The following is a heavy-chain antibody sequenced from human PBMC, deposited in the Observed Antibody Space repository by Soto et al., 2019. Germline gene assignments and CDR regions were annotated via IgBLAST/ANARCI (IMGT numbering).Heavy chain of an antibody. CDR2: ISYDGSNK. CDR3: ASPTTVTTAFYYGMDV. CDR1: GFTFSSYA. Sequence: QVQLVESGGGVVQPGRSLRLSCAASGFTFSSYAMHWVRQAPGKGLEWVAVISYDGSNKYYADSVKGRFTISRDNSKNTLYLKMNSLRAEDTAVYYCASPTTVTTAFYYGMDVWGQGTTVTVSS. J-gene: IGHJ6*02. V-gene: IGHV3-30-3*01. D-gene: IGHD4-17*01.